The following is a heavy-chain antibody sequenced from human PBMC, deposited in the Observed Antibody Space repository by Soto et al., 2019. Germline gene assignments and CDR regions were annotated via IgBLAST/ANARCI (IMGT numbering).Heavy chain of an antibody. CDR2: IYYSGST. CDR3: ARVSTESLYFDL. Sequence: QVQLQESGPGLVKPSQTLSLTCTVSGGSISSGVYYWRWIRQHPGKGLEWIGYIYYSGSTDYNPSIKRRVTISVDTSKNQYSMKLSSVTSADTAVYYCARVSTESLYFDLWGRGPLVTVSS. V-gene: IGHV4-31*03. J-gene: IGHJ2*01. D-gene: IGHD4-17*01. CDR1: GGSISSGVYY.